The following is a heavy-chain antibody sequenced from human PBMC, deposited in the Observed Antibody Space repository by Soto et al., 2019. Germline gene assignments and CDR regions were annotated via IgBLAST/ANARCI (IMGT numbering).Heavy chain of an antibody. J-gene: IGHJ6*02. Sequence: ASVKVSCKASGYTFTSYDINWVRQATGQGLEWMGWMNPNSGNTGYAQRFQGRVTMTRNTSISTAYMELSSLRSEDTAVYYCARVFGTDDFWSGYSFDGMDVWGQGTTVTVSS. CDR3: ARVFGTDDFWSGYSFDGMDV. V-gene: IGHV1-8*01. CDR2: MNPNSGNT. CDR1: GYTFTSYD. D-gene: IGHD3-3*01.